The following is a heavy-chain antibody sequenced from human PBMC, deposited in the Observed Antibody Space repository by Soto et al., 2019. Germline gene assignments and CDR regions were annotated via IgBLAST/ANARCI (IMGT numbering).Heavy chain of an antibody. V-gene: IGHV1-2*02. CDR1: GYTFTGHY. J-gene: IGHJ6*02. CDR3: ARDLCPLGSGSPCPTFGMDL. Sequence: VKVSCKASGYTFTGHYMHWVRQVSGRRLEFLGWLRPDNGGTYYAPKFQGRVTFTRDTSKTTAYMEMSGLQSDDTAVYFCARDLCPLGSGSPCPTFGMDLWGQGTTVTVSS. D-gene: IGHD3-10*01. CDR2: LRPDNGGT.